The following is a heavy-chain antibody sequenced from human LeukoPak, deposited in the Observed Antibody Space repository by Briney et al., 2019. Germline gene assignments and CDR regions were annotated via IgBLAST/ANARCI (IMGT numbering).Heavy chain of an antibody. CDR1: GFTFSSYW. V-gene: IGHV3-7*03. CDR3: ARGSGYSYGIFDY. CDR2: IKQDGSEK. D-gene: IGHD5-18*01. J-gene: IGHJ4*02. Sequence: GGSLRLSCAASGFTFSSYWMSWVRQAPGKGLEWVANIKQDGSEKYYVDSVKGRFTISRDNAKNSLYLQMNSLRAEDTAVYYCARGSGYSYGIFDYWGQGTLVTVSS.